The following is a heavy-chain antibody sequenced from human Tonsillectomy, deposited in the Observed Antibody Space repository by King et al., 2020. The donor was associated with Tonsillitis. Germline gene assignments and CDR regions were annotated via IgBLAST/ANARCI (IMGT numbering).Heavy chain of an antibody. D-gene: IGHD3-3*01. CDR3: ARKGSGPGNNYFDS. J-gene: IGHJ4*02. V-gene: IGHV3-33*01. CDR1: GFTFSSYG. Sequence: VQLVESGGGVVQPGRSLRLSCAASGFTFSSYGMHWVRQAPGKGLEWVAVIWYDGSKKYYADSVKGRFTISRDFSKNTLYLQMNSLRAEDTAVYYCARKGSGPGNNYFDSWGQGTLVTVSS. CDR2: IWYDGSKK.